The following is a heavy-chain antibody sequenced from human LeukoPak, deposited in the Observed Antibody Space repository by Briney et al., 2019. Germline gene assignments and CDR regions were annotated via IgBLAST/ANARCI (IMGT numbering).Heavy chain of an antibody. CDR2: IYPGDSET. Sequence: GESLKISCKGAGYSLTTYWIGWGRQVPGQGLELMGIIYPGDSETRYSPSFQGQVTISADKSISTAYLQCSRPKASDTAMYSCARHKRWLQSLDAFDIWGQGTMVTVSS. V-gene: IGHV5-51*01. J-gene: IGHJ3*02. D-gene: IGHD5-24*01. CDR1: GYSLTTYW. CDR3: ARHKRWLQSLDAFDI.